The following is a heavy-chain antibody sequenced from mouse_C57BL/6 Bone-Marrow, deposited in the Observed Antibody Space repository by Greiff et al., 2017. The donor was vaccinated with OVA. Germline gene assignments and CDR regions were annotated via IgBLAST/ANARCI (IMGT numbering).Heavy chain of an antibody. D-gene: IGHD1-1*01. CDR1: GFSINSDCY. V-gene: IGHV3-3*01. CDR2: TFYSGIT. Sequence: VQLKQSGPSLVRPSQTLSLTCTVTGFSINSDCYWIWIRQFPGNKLEYIGYTFYSGITYYNPSLESRTYITRDTSKNQFSLKLSSVTTEDTATYYCARATPLYYGSRGAMDYWGQGTSVTVSS. CDR3: ARATPLYYGSRGAMDY. J-gene: IGHJ4*01.